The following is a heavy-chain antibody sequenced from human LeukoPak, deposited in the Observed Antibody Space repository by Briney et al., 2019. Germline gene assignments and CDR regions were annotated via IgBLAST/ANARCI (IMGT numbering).Heavy chain of an antibody. V-gene: IGHV4-38-2*02. Sequence: SETLSLTCAVSGYSISSGYYWGWIRQPPGKGLEWIGNIHHSGSTYYNPSLKSRVTISVDTSKNQFSLKLSSVTAADTAVYYCARDPRVVGASYYYYYMDVWGKRTTVTVSS. CDR3: ARDPRVVGASYYYYYMDV. CDR1: GYSISSGYY. D-gene: IGHD1-26*01. CDR2: IHHSGST. J-gene: IGHJ6*03.